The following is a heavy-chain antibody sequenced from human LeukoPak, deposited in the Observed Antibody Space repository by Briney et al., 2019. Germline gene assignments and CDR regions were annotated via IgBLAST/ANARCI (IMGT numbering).Heavy chain of an antibody. CDR1: GYSISSGYY. D-gene: IGHD7-27*01. V-gene: IGHV4-38-2*02. CDR2: IYHSGST. Sequence: SETLSLTCTVSGYSISSGYYWGWIRQPPGKGLEWIGSIYHSGSTYYNPSLKSRVTMSVDTSKNQFSLKLSSVTAADTAVYYCARGGVTGDRGNDYWGQGTLVTVSS. CDR3: ARGGVTGDRGNDY. J-gene: IGHJ4*02.